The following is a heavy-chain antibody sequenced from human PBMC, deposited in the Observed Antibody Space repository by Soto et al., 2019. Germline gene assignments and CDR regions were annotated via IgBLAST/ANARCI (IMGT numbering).Heavy chain of an antibody. CDR3: AKGQGLLLPYAIDS. CDR1: GFTFSTYA. J-gene: IGHJ4*02. V-gene: IGHV3-23*01. CDR2: IGGSGGIT. D-gene: IGHD2-8*01. Sequence: GGSLRLSCAASGFTFSTYAMSWVRQAPGKGLEWVSGIGGSGGITYYADSVKGRFTISRDNSKNTLYLQMNSLRAEDKAVYYCAKGQGLLLPYAIDSWGQGTLVTVS.